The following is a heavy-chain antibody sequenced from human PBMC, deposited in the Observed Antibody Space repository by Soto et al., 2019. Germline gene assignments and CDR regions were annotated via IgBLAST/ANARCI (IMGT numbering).Heavy chain of an antibody. CDR2: IIPILGTA. D-gene: IGHD4-17*01. J-gene: IGHJ4*02. CDR3: ARSREMTTIPDY. Sequence: SVKVSCKASGGTFSSYTISWVRQAPGQGLEWMGRIIPILGTANYAQKFQGRVTITADKSTSTAYMELSSLRSEDTAVYYCARSREMTTIPDYWGQGTLVTVSS. CDR1: GGTFSSYT. V-gene: IGHV1-69*08.